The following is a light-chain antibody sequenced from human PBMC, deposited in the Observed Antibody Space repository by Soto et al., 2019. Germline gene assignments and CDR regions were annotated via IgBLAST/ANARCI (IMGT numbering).Light chain of an antibody. V-gene: IGLV1-44*01. CDR3: AAWDDSLNGYV. Sequence: QSVLTQPPSASGTPGQRVTMSCSGSSSNIATNTVNWYQQLPGTAPKLLIYSNNQRPSGVPDRFSGSKSGTSASLAISGLQSEDEAHYYCAAWDDSLNGYVFGTGTQLTVL. CDR2: SNN. J-gene: IGLJ1*01. CDR1: SSNIATNT.